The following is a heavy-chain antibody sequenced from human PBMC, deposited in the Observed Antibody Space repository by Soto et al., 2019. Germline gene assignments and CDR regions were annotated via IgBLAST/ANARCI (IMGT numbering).Heavy chain of an antibody. Sequence: GGSLRLSCAASGFTFSSYWMHWVRQAPGKGLVWVSRINSDGSSTSYADSVKGRFTISRDNAKNTLYLQMNSLRAEDTAVYYCARGARGYSYGYYYYGMDVWGQGTTVTVSS. J-gene: IGHJ6*02. CDR2: INSDGSST. D-gene: IGHD5-18*01. V-gene: IGHV3-74*01. CDR3: ARGARGYSYGYYYYGMDV. CDR1: GFTFSSYW.